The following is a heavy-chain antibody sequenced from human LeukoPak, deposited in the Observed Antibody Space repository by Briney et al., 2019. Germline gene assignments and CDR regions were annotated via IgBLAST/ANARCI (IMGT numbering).Heavy chain of an antibody. CDR1: GGSFSGYY. J-gene: IGHJ3*02. CDR2: INHSGST. CDR3: ARGRYYDFWSGYSDAFDI. Sequence: SETLSPTCAVYGGSFSGYYWSWIRQPPGKGLEWIGEINHSGSTNYNPSLKSRVTISVDTSKNQFSLKLSSVTAADTAVYYCARGRYYDFWSGYSDAFDIWGQGTMVTVSS. V-gene: IGHV4-34*01. D-gene: IGHD3-3*01.